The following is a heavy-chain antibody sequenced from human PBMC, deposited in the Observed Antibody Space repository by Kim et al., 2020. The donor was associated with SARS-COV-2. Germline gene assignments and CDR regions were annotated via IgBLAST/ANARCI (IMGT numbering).Heavy chain of an antibody. CDR3: TTDYRVRITMVRGVIIRGNDY. CDR1: GFTFSNAW. Sequence: GGSLRLSCAASGFTFSNAWMSWVRQAPGKGLEWVGRIKSKTDGGTTDYAAPVKGRFTISRDDSKNTLYLQMNSLKTEDTAVYYCTTDYRVRITMVRGVIIRGNDYWGQGTLVTVSA. J-gene: IGHJ4*02. D-gene: IGHD3-10*01. CDR2: IKSKTDGGTT. V-gene: IGHV3-15*01.